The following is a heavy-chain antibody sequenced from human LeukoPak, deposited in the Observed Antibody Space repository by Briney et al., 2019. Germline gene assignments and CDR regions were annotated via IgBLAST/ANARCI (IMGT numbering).Heavy chain of an antibody. CDR2: IDHSGST. D-gene: IGHD6-13*01. V-gene: IGHV4-59*01. CDR1: GGSFSRYF. Sequence: PSETLSLTCTVSGGSFSRYFWTWIRQTPGKGLEWIGYIDHSGSTNYSPSLQSRVTISIDTSKNQFSLKLNSVTAADTAVYYCARGRRSWYDYWGQGTLVTVSS. CDR3: ARGRRSWYDY. J-gene: IGHJ4*02.